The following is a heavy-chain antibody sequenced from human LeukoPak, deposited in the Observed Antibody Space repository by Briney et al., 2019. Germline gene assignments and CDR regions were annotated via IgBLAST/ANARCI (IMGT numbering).Heavy chain of an antibody. V-gene: IGHV4-30-4*01. CDR3: ARVLNSPLWFGEKGWFDP. CDR1: GGSISSGDYY. J-gene: IGHJ5*02. Sequence: PSQTLSLTCTVSGGSISSGDYYWSWIRQPPGKGLEWIGYIYYSGSTYYNPSLKSRVTISVDTSKNQFSLKLSSVTAADTAVYYCARVLNSPLWFGEKGWFDPWGQGTLVTVSS. D-gene: IGHD3-10*01. CDR2: IYYSGST.